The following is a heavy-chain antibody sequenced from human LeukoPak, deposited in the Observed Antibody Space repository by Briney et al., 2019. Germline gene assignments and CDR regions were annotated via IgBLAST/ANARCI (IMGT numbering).Heavy chain of an antibody. CDR2: FDPEDGET. CDR3: ATEDGSGSYRSLDY. V-gene: IGHV1-24*01. Sequence: ASVKVSCKVSGYTLTELSMHWVRQAPGKGLEWMGGFDPEDGETIYAQKFQGRVTMTEDTSTDTAYMELSSLRSEDTAVYYCATEDGSGSYRSLDYWGQGTLVTVSS. J-gene: IGHJ4*02. CDR1: GYTLTELS. D-gene: IGHD1-26*01.